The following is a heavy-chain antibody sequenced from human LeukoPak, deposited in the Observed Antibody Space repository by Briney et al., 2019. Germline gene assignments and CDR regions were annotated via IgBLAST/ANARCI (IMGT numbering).Heavy chain of an antibody. CDR3: ARDRGRKGYYGSGSYKYYFDY. CDR1: GGTFSTFS. CDR2: IIPMFRKP. Sequence: GASVKVSCKASGGTFSTFSISWVRQAPGQGPEWMGGIIPMFRKPNYAQKFQGRVTISTDESTTTAYMELRSLRSEDTAVYYCARDRGRKGYYGSGSYKYYFDYWGQGTLVTVSS. D-gene: IGHD3-10*01. J-gene: IGHJ4*02. V-gene: IGHV1-69*05.